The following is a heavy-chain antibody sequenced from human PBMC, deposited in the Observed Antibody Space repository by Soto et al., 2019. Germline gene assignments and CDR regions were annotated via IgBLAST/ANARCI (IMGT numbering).Heavy chain of an antibody. Sequence: SDTLSLTCNFSGVSMSGSYWSWIRQTAGKGLEWIGRIYTSGSTNYNPSLQSRVSMSIDTSKNLFSLRLDSVTAADTAVYFCARAGGRLWGQGTL. D-gene: IGHD3-16*01. V-gene: IGHV4-4*07. CDR1: GVSMSGSY. CDR3: ARAGGRL. CDR2: IYTSGST. J-gene: IGHJ4*02.